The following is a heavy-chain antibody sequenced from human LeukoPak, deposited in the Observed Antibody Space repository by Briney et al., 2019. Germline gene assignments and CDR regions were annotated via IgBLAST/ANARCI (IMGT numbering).Heavy chain of an antibody. V-gene: IGHV3-33*01. CDR3: ARDPGRWLQLGYGWFDP. Sequence: GRSLRLSCEASGFTFSSYGMHWVRQAPGKGLEWVAVIWYDGSNKYYADSVKGRFTISRDNSKNTLYLQMNSLRAEDTAVYYCARDPGRWLQLGYGWFDPWGQGTLVTVSS. CDR2: IWYDGSNK. J-gene: IGHJ5*02. D-gene: IGHD5-24*01. CDR1: GFTFSSYG.